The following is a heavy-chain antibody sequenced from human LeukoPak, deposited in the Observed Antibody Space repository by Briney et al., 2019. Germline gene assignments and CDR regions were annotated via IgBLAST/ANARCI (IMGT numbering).Heavy chain of an antibody. J-gene: IGHJ4*02. D-gene: IGHD5-12*01. V-gene: IGHV4-59*01. Sequence: SETLSLTCTVSGGSISSYYWSWIRQPPGKGLEWIGYIYYSGSTNYNPSLKSRVTISVDTSKNQFSLKLSSVAAADTAVYYCAREKEATFDYWGQGTLVTVSS. CDR2: IYYSGST. CDR3: AREKEATFDY. CDR1: GGSISSYY.